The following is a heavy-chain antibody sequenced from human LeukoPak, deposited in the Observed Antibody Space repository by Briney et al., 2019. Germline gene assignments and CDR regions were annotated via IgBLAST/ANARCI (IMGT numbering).Heavy chain of an antibody. Sequence: SETLSLTCTVSGGSISSYYWSWIRQPAEKGLEWIGRIYTSGSTNYNPSLKSRVTMSVDTSKNQFSLKLSSVTAADTAVYYCASGYSSGWYGQYFQHWGQGTLVTVSS. CDR2: IYTSGST. CDR1: GGSISSYY. J-gene: IGHJ1*01. V-gene: IGHV4-4*07. CDR3: ASGYSSGWYGQYFQH. D-gene: IGHD6-19*01.